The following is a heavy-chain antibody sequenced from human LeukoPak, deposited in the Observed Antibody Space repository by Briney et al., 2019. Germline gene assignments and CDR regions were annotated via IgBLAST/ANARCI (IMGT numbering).Heavy chain of an antibody. Sequence: ASVKVSCKASGYSFTNYGITWVRQAPGQGLEWMGWISACNGHTTYAQKFQGRVSMTTDTSTSTAYMELRSLRSDDTAVYYCARVWRTSPYYVDYWGQGTLVTVSS. CDR3: ARVWRTSPYYVDY. V-gene: IGHV1-18*01. J-gene: IGHJ4*02. CDR1: GYSFTNYG. CDR2: ISACNGHT. D-gene: IGHD3-16*01.